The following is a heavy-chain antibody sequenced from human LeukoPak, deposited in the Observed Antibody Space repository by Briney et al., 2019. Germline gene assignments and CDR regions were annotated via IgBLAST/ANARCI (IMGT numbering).Heavy chain of an antibody. CDR3: TTWLDSLGT. V-gene: IGHV3-30-3*01. D-gene: IGHD3-16*01. CDR2: ISYDGSNK. CDR1: GFTFSSYA. J-gene: IGHJ5*02. Sequence: GGSLRLSCAASGFTFSSYAMHWVRQAPGKGLEWVAVISYDGSNKYYADSVKGRFTISRDNSKNTLYLQMNSLKSEDTAVYYCTTWLDSLGTWGRGTLVTVSS.